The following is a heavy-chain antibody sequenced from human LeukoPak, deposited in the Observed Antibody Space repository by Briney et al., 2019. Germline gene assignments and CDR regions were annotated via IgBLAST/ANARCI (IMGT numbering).Heavy chain of an antibody. D-gene: IGHD3-22*01. Sequence: GGSLRLSCGASGFTFDDYWMSWVRQAPGQGLEWVANINQDGSEKYYLDSAKSRFTISRDNARNSLYLQVNSLRAEDTAVFYCATDQDHGYFRQWGQGTLVIVSS. CDR2: INQDGSEK. V-gene: IGHV3-7*01. J-gene: IGHJ1*01. CDR3: ATDQDHGYFRQ. CDR1: GFTFDDYW.